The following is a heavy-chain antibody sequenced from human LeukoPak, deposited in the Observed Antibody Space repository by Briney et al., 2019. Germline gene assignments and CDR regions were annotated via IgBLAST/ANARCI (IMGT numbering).Heavy chain of an antibody. CDR1: GGSISGYY. D-gene: IGHD3-22*01. CDR2: IYYSGST. V-gene: IGHV4-59*01. CDR3: SRATDASSGYFWFDP. J-gene: IGHJ5*02. Sequence: PSETLSLTCSVSGGSISGYYWSWIRQSPGKGLEWIAYIYYSGSTNYNPSLKSRVTISVDTSKNQFSLKLSSVTAADTAMYYCSRATDASSGYFWFDPWCQGALVTVSS.